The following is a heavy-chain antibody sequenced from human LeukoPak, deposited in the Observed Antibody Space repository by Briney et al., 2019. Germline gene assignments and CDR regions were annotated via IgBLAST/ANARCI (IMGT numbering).Heavy chain of an antibody. D-gene: IGHD2-15*01. J-gene: IGHJ4*02. CDR1: GFIFSTYG. CDR3: AEDQKLQPFHY. V-gene: IGHV3-30*02. Sequence: GGSLRPSCAASGFIFSTYGMHWVRQAPGKGLEWVAFIQFDGTDEHYADSVKGRFTISRDNSKNTLYLQMNSLRAEDTSVYYCAEDQKLQPFHYWGQGTLVTVSS. CDR2: IQFDGTDE.